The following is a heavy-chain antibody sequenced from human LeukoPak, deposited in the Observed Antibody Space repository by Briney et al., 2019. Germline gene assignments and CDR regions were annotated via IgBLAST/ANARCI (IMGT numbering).Heavy chain of an antibody. Sequence: GGSLRLSCAASGFTFSSCTMVWVRQAPGKGLEWVAVISYDGSNKYYADSVKGRFTISRDNSKNTLYLQMNSLRAEDTAVYYCAKVGSSGYYYYYYGMDVWGQGTTVTVSS. CDR2: ISYDGSNK. CDR3: AKVGSSGYYYYYYGMDV. J-gene: IGHJ6*02. D-gene: IGHD3-22*01. CDR1: GFTFSSCT. V-gene: IGHV3-30*18.